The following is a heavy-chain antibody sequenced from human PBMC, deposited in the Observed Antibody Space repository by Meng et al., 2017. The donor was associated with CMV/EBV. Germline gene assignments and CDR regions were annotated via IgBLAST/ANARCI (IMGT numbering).Heavy chain of an antibody. Sequence: ASVKVSCKASGYTFTNYDINWVRQATGQGLEWMGWMNPNSGNTGYAQKFQGRVTITRNTSISTAYMELSSLRSEDTAVYYCARRSVVVPAAPWTYYDFWSGYYTEGYYYYGMDVWGQGTTVTVSS. J-gene: IGHJ6*02. CDR2: MNPNSGNT. CDR1: GYTFTNYD. V-gene: IGHV1-8*03. D-gene: IGHD3-3*01. CDR3: ARRSVVVPAAPWTYYDFWSGYYTEGYYYYGMDV.